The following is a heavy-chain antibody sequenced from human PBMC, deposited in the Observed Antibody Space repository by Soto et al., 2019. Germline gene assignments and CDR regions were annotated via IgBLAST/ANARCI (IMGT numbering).Heavy chain of an antibody. J-gene: IGHJ4*02. V-gene: IGHV3-48*02. CDR3: ARDPPYSGSYLDDY. D-gene: IGHD1-26*01. CDR2: FSSSSSTI. Sequence: EVQLVESGGGLVQPGGSLRLSCAASGFTFSYYSMNWVRQAPGKGLEWVSYFSSSSSTIYYADSVKGRFTISRDNAKNSLYLQMNSLRDEDTAVYYCARDPPYSGSYLDDYWGQGTLVTVSS. CDR1: GFTFSYYS.